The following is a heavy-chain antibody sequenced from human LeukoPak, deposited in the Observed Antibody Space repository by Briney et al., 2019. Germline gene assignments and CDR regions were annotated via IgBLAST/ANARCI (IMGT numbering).Heavy chain of an antibody. J-gene: IGHJ4*02. CDR3: AKTYSYYGSGSYLDY. CDR1: GFSFFYTG. D-gene: IGHD3-10*01. V-gene: IGHV3-23*01. CDR2: IGGGASDT. Sequence: GGSLRLSCAVSGFSFFYTGMGWVRQAPGKGLEWVAAIGGGASDTKYADSVKGRFTISRDNSKNTLYLQMNSLRAEDTAVYYCAKTYSYYGSGSYLDYWGQGTLVTVSS.